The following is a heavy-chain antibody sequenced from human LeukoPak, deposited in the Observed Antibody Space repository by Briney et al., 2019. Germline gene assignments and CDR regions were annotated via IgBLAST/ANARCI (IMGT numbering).Heavy chain of an antibody. CDR3: AREGRYRYGYNEYHLYMDI. J-gene: IGHJ6*03. CDR1: GFTFDDYA. Sequence: GSLRLSCAASGFTFDDYAMHWVRQSPGKGLEWLGYIYYDGSTNYNPSLRGRVTISVDTPKNQFSLKLSSVTAAETAVYYCAREGRYRYGYNEYHLYMDIWGKGTTVTVSS. CDR2: IYYDGST. V-gene: IGHV4-59*12. D-gene: IGHD5-18*01.